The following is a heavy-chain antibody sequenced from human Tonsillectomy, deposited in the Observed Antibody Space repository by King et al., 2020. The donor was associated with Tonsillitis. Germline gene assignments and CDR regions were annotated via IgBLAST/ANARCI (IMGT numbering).Heavy chain of an antibody. CDR1: GYSFSNYW. D-gene: IGHD3-16*01. CDR2: INPSDSHP. J-gene: IGHJ5*01. V-gene: IGHV5-10-1*03. Sequence: QLVQSGAEVKKPGGSLRISCKGSGYSFSNYWIVWVRQMPGKGLEWMGKINPSDSHPDYSPSFEGHVTISADKSISTAFLQWNSLKASDTAIYYCARIIMITFGGVIVGNWFDSWGQETLVTVSS. CDR3: ARIIMITFGGVIVGNWFDS.